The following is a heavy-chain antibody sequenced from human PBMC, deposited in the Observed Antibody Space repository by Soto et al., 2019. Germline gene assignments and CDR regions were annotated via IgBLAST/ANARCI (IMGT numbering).Heavy chain of an antibody. V-gene: IGHV1-69*13. CDR3: ARGLPVAGTRPYDF. CDR2: IIPIFGTA. D-gene: IGHD6-19*01. CDR1: GGTFSSYA. J-gene: IGHJ4*02. Sequence: GASVKVSCKASGGTFSSYAISWVRQAPGQGLEWMGGIIPIFGTANYAQKFQGRVTITADESTSTSYMELSSLRSEDTAVYYCARGLPVAGTRPYDFWGQGTLVTVSS.